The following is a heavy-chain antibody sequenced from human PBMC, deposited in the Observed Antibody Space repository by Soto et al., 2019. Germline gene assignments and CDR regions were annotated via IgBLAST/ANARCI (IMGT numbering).Heavy chain of an antibody. CDR2: IYYSGST. D-gene: IGHD3-22*01. Sequence: QVQLQESGPGLVKPSQTLSLTCTVSGGSISSGDYYWSWIRQPPGKGLEWIGYIYYSGSTYYNPSLKCRVTISVDTSKNPFSLKLSSVTAADTAVYYCATGSTYYYDSSGSRLGYWGQGTLVTVSS. V-gene: IGHV4-30-4*01. CDR3: ATGSTYYYDSSGSRLGY. J-gene: IGHJ4*02. CDR1: GGSISSGDYY.